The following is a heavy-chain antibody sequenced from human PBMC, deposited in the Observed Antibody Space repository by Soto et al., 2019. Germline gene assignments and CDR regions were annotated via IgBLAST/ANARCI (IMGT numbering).Heavy chain of an antibody. CDR2: INPSGGST. CDR1: GCTFTSYY. CDR3: ATVGLELPPRFDY. D-gene: IGHD1-7*01. Sequence: GASVKVSCKASGCTFTSYYMHWVRQAPGQGLEWMGIINPSGGSTIYAQKFQGRVTMTEDTSTDTAYMELSSLRSEDTAVYYCATVGLELPPRFDYWGQGTLVTVSS. V-gene: IGHV1-46*01. J-gene: IGHJ4*02.